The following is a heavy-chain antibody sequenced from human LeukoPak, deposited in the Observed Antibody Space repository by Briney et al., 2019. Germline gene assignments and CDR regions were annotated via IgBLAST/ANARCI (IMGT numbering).Heavy chain of an antibody. D-gene: IGHD1-26*01. CDR2: ISYSGST. CDR1: GGFISSSRYY. J-gene: IGHJ3*02. Sequence: SETLSVTCVVPGGFISSSRYYWGWIRQPPGKGLDWIGSISYSGSTYYNSSLKSRLTISVDTSKNQFSLRLSSVTAADTAVYYCATPSDGGKYPDAIEIWGQGTMATVSS. CDR3: ATPSDGGKYPDAIEI. V-gene: IGHV4-39*01.